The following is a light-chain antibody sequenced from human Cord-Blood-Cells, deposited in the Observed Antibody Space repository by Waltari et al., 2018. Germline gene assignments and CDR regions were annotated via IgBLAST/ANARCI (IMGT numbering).Light chain of an antibody. CDR3: QQYNSYPFT. Sequence: DIQMTQSPSTLSASVGYRVTITCRPSQSISSWLAWYQQKPGKAPKLLIYKASSLESGVPSRFSGSGSGTEFTLTISSLQPDDFATYYCQQYNSYPFTFGPGTKVDIK. CDR1: QSISSW. V-gene: IGKV1-5*03. CDR2: KAS. J-gene: IGKJ3*01.